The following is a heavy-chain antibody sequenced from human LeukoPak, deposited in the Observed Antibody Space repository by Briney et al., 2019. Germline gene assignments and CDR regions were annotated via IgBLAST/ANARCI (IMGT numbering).Heavy chain of an antibody. CDR1: GGSISSSNW. J-gene: IGHJ4*02. Sequence: SSETLSLTCAVSGGSISSSNWWSWVRQPPGKGLEWIGEIYHSGTTNYNPSLESRVTISVDKSTNQFSLKLSSVTAADTAVYYCARGSGITGTMDYWGQGTLVTVSS. CDR2: IYHSGTT. CDR3: ARGSGITGTMDY. V-gene: IGHV4-4*02. D-gene: IGHD1-20*01.